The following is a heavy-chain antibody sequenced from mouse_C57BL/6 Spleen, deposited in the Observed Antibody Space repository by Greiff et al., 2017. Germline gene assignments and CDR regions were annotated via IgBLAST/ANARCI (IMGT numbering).Heavy chain of an antibody. CDR2: IYPSDSET. CDR1: GYTFTSYW. CDR3: ARGGGYDGNYYDMDD. J-gene: IGHJ4*01. Sequence: QVQLQQPGAELVRPGSSVKLSCKASGYTFTSYWMDWVKQRPGQGLEWIGNIYPSDSETHYNQKFKDKATLTVDKSSSTAYMQLSSLTSEDSAVYCCARGGGYDGNYYDMDDWGQGTSVTVSS. V-gene: IGHV1-61*01. D-gene: IGHD2-2*01.